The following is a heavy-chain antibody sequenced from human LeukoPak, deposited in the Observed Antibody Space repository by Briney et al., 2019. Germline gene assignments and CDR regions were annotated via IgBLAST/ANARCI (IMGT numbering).Heavy chain of an antibody. Sequence: PSETLSLTCAVYGGSFSGYYWSWIRQPPGKGLEWIGEINHSGTTNYNPSLKSRVTISVDTSKNQFSLKLSSVTAADTAVYYCARISADCGGDCYLDYWGQGTLVTVSS. V-gene: IGHV4-34*01. CDR1: GGSFSGYY. CDR2: INHSGTT. CDR3: ARISADCGGDCYLDY. J-gene: IGHJ4*02. D-gene: IGHD2-21*02.